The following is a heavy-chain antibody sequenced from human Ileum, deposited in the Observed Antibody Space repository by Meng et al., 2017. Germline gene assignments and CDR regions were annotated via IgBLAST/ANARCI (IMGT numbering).Heavy chain of an antibody. J-gene: IGHJ4*02. V-gene: IGHV3-20*04. D-gene: IGHD4-17*01. CDR2: INWNGGST. CDR1: GFTFDDYV. CDR3: AREYGVYLIVVSFDY. Sequence: GESLKISCAASGFTFDDYVMSWGRQAAGKGLEWVSGINWNGGSTGYADSVKGRFTISRDNAKNSLYLQMNSLRDEDTALYYCAREYGVYLIVVSFDYWGQGTLVTVSS.